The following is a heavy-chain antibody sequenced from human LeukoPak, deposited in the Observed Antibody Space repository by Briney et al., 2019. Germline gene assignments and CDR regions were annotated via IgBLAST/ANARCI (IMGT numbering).Heavy chain of an antibody. V-gene: IGHV1-2*02. Sequence: EASVKVSCKASGYTFTGYYMHWVRQAPGQGLERMGWINPNSGGTNYAQKFQGRVTMTRDTSISTAYMELSRLRSDDTAVYYCAREDSSGSLDYWGQGTLVTVSS. CDR3: AREDSSGSLDY. CDR1: GYTFTGYY. CDR2: INPNSGGT. J-gene: IGHJ4*02. D-gene: IGHD6-19*01.